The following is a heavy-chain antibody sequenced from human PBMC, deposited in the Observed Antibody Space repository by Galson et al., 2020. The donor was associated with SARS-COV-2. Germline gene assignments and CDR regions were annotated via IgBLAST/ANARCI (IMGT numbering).Heavy chain of an antibody. CDR1: GYSFTNYW. D-gene: IGHD6-19*01. Sequence: GESLKISCRTSGYSFTNYWIGWVRQMPGKGLEWMGLIYPDDSYTIYSPSFQGQVTISADKSISTAFLQWSSPKASDTAIYYCARHGASSGWYEGIDYWGQGTLVTVSS. CDR2: IYPDDSYT. CDR3: ARHGASSGWYEGIDY. J-gene: IGHJ4*02. V-gene: IGHV5-51*01.